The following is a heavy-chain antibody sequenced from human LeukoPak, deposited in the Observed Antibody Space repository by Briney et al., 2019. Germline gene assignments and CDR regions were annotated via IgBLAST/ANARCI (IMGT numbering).Heavy chain of an antibody. CDR3: ARLREYSSGLYYFDY. CDR2: IYPGDSDT. J-gene: IGHJ4*02. V-gene: IGHV5-51*01. D-gene: IGHD6-19*01. Sequence: GESLKISCKGSGYSFTSYWIGWVRQMPGKGLEWMVIIYPGDSDTRYSPSFQGQVTISADKSISTAYLQWSSLKASDTAMYYCARLREYSSGLYYFDYWGQGTLVTVSS. CDR1: GYSFTSYW.